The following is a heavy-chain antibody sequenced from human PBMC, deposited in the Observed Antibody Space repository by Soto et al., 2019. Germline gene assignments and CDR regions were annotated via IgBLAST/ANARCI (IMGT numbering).Heavy chain of an antibody. CDR3: AGERPDDDRHDP. CDR1: GGSISSGDYY. V-gene: IGHV4-30-4*01. J-gene: IGHJ5*02. Sequence: SETLSLTCTVSGGSISSGDYYCSLFRQPPGKGLEWIGYIYHSGTTYYNPSLKSRVTISVDTSKNQFSLKLSSVTAADTAVYYCAGERPDDDRHDPWGQATLVTVSS. D-gene: IGHD1-1*01. CDR2: IYHSGTT.